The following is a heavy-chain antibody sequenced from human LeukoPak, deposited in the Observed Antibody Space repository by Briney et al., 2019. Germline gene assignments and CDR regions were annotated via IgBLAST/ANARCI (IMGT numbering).Heavy chain of an antibody. CDR2: IYTSGST. Sequence: SETLSLTCTVSGDSISSYYWSWLRQPAGKGLEWIGRIYTSGSTNYNPSLKSRVTMSVDTSKNQFSLKLSSVTAADTAVYYCARESSHGDPVDYWGQGTLVTVSS. CDR1: GDSISSYY. D-gene: IGHD4-17*01. V-gene: IGHV4-4*07. CDR3: ARESSHGDPVDY. J-gene: IGHJ4*02.